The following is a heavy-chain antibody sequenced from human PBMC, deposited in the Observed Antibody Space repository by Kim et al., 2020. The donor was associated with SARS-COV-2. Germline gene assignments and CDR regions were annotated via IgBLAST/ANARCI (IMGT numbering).Heavy chain of an antibody. CDR1: GYTFTDYY. CDR3: ARDLSTTVDYNFVS. V-gene: IGHV1-2*02. J-gene: IGHJ5*01. Sequence: ASVKVSCKASGYTFTDYYIHWVRQAPGQGFEWMGWIKPKTGGRDFAEKFQGRVTMSRDTSSNTVYMDLRGLRFDDTATYFCARDLSTTVDYNFVSWGQGTQVTVSS. D-gene: IGHD4-4*01. CDR2: IKPKTGGR.